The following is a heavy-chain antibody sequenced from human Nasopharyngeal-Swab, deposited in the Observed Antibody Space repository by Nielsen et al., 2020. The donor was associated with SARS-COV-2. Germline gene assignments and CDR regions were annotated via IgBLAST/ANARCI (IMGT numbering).Heavy chain of an antibody. V-gene: IGHV3-69-1*01. CDR2: ISSSSTI. Sequence: WIRQPPGQGLEWVSYISSSSTIYYTDSVKGRFTISRDNAKNSLYLQMNSLRAEDTAVYYCARDLNPSYSRAFDYWGRGTLVTVSS. D-gene: IGHD6-13*01. CDR3: ARDLNPSYSRAFDY. J-gene: IGHJ4*02.